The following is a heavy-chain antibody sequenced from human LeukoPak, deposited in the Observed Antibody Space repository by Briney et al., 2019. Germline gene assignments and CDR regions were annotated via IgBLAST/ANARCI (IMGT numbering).Heavy chain of an antibody. D-gene: IGHD3-22*01. CDR2: IYYSGST. Sequence: PSETLSLTCTVSGGSISSYYWSWIRQPPGKGLEWIGYIYYSGSTNYNPSLKSRVTISVDTPKNQFSLKLSSVTAADTAVYYCARTTYYYDSSGYYVYFDYWGQGTLVTVSS. CDR1: GGSISSYY. J-gene: IGHJ4*02. CDR3: ARTTYYYDSSGYYVYFDY. V-gene: IGHV4-59*08.